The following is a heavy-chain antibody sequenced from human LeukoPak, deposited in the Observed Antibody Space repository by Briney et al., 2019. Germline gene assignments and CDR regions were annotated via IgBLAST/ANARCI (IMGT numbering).Heavy chain of an antibody. D-gene: IGHD3-10*01. CDR1: GLIFSSYA. Sequence: PGGSLRLSCAASGLIFSSYAMSWVRQAPGKGLDWVSAISSSGGSTYYADSVKGRITISRDNSKNTLYLQMNSLRAEDTAVYYCAKVSRITMVRGASDYWGQGTLVTVSS. V-gene: IGHV3-23*01. CDR2: ISSSGGST. J-gene: IGHJ4*02. CDR3: AKVSRITMVRGASDY.